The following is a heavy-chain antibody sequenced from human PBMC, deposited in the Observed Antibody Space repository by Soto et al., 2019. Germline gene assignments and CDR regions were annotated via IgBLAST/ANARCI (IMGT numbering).Heavy chain of an antibody. CDR2: ISAYNGNT. D-gene: IGHD3-22*01. J-gene: IGHJ6*02. CDR1: GYTFTSYG. Sequence: QVQLVQSGAEVKNPGASVKVSCKASGYTFTSYGISWVRQAPGQGLEWMGWISAYNGNTNYAQKLQGRVTMTTDTSTSTAYMELRSLRSDDTAVYYCASWVYYYDSSGYFPYYYGMDVWGQGTTVTVSS. V-gene: IGHV1-18*01. CDR3: ASWVYYYDSSGYFPYYYGMDV.